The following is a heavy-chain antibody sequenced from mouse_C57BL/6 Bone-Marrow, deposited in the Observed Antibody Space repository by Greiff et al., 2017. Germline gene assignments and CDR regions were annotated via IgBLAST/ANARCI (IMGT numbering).Heavy chain of an antibody. CDR3: AREGIYYDFDY. Sequence: VQLQQPGAELVMPGASVKLSCKASGYTFTSYWMHWVKQRPGQGLEWIGEIDPSDSYTNYNQKFKGKYTLTVDKSSSTAYMQLSSLTSEDSAVYYCAREGIYYDFDYWGQGTTLTVSS. J-gene: IGHJ2*01. CDR2: IDPSDSYT. V-gene: IGHV1-69*01. CDR1: GYTFTSYW. D-gene: IGHD2-1*01.